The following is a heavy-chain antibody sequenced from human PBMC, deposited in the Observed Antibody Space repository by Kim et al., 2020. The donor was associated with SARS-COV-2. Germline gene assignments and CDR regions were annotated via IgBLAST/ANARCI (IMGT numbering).Heavy chain of an antibody. CDR1: GGSFSGYY. CDR3: ARGRRYYYGSGSYYNRIPYYYYGMDV. Sequence: SETLSLTCAVYGGSFSGYYWSWIRQPPGKGLEWIGEINHSGSTNYNPSLKSRVTISVDTSKNQFSLKLSSVTAADTAVYYCARGRRYYYGSGSYYNRIPYYYYGMDVWGQGTTVTVSS. J-gene: IGHJ6*02. V-gene: IGHV4-34*01. D-gene: IGHD3-10*01. CDR2: INHSGST.